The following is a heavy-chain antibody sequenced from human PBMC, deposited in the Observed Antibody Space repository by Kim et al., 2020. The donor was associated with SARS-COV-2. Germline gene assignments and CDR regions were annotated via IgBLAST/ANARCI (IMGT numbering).Heavy chain of an antibody. J-gene: IGHJ4*02. CDR3: ARGSDLMVRGVALDY. V-gene: IGHV1-8*01. Sequence: QKFQGRVTMTRNTSISTAYMKLSSLRSEDTAVYYCARGSDLMVRGVALDYWGQGTLVTVSS. D-gene: IGHD3-10*01.